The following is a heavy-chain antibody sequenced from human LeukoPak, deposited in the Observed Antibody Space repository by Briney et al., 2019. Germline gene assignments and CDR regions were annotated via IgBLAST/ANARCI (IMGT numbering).Heavy chain of an antibody. Sequence: TSETLSLTCAVYGGSFSGYHWSWIRQPPGKGLEWIGEINHSGSTNYNPSLKSRVTISVDTSKNQFSLKLSSVTAADTAVYYCARDRSASLWGQGTLVTVSS. D-gene: IGHD3-10*01. V-gene: IGHV4-34*01. CDR1: GGSFSGYH. CDR3: ARDRSASL. CDR2: INHSGST. J-gene: IGHJ4*02.